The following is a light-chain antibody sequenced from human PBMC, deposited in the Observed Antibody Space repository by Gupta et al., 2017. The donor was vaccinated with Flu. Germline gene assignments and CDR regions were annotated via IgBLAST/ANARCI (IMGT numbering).Light chain of an antibody. V-gene: IGKV1-9*01. J-gene: IGKJ2*02. Sequence: GERFIITCRASQGIRRYLGWYKQKPGKAPTLLIYAASNLQSGVPSRFSGSGSGREYTLTIRGLQPEDFATYFCQQVDSYPCTFGQGTKVEIK. CDR3: QQVDSYPCT. CDR1: QGIRRY. CDR2: AAS.